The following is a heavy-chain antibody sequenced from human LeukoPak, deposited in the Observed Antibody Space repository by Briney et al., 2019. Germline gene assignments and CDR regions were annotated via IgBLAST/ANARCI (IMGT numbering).Heavy chain of an antibody. D-gene: IGHD1-26*01. J-gene: IGHJ4*02. CDR2: ISAYNGNT. V-gene: IGHV1-18*04. CDR1: GYTFTGYY. Sequence: GASVKVSCKVSGYTFTGYYMHWVRQAPGQGLEWMGWISAYNGNTNYAQKLQGRVTMTTDTSTSTAYMELRSLRSDDTAVYYCARDLRVGATLYWGQGTLVTVSS. CDR3: ARDLRVGATLY.